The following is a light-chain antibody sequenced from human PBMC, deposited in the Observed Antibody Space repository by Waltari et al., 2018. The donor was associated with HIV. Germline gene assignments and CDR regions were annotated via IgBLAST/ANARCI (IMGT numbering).Light chain of an antibody. V-gene: IGLV2-14*01. Sequence: QSALTQPASVSGSLGQSITISCTGASSDVGDYHYVSWYQQHPGKDPKVMIFEVSNRPSGVSDRFSGSKSGNTASLTISGVQPEDEADYYCSSYTTSNSHVVFGGGTKVTVL. CDR1: SSDVGDYHY. J-gene: IGLJ2*01. CDR2: EVS. CDR3: SSYTTSNSHVV.